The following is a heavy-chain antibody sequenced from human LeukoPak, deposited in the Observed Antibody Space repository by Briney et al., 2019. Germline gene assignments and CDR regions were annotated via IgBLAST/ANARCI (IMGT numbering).Heavy chain of an antibody. J-gene: IGHJ5*02. Sequence: GGSLRLSCTASGFTFGDYAMSWFRQAPGKGLEWVSFIRSKAYGATTEFAASVKGRFTISRDDSKSIAYLQMNSLKTEDTAVYYCTRDSSSRWYPYWFDPWGQGTLVTVSS. V-gene: IGHV3-49*03. CDR2: IRSKAYGATT. CDR1: GFTFGDYA. D-gene: IGHD6-13*01. CDR3: TRDSSSRWYPYWFDP.